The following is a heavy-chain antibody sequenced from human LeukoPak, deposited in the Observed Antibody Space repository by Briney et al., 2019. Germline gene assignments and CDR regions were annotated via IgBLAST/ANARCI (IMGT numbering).Heavy chain of an antibody. CDR1: GFALNSYS. CDR2: ISSSSSYI. D-gene: IGHD6-13*01. Sequence: GGPLRLSCAASGFALNSYSLAWVRQAPGKGLEWVSSISSSSSYIYYADSVKGRFTISRDNAKNSLYLQMNSLRAEDTAVYYCASGVAAAAKNDYWGQGTLVTVSS. V-gene: IGHV3-21*01. J-gene: IGHJ4*02. CDR3: ASGVAAAAKNDY.